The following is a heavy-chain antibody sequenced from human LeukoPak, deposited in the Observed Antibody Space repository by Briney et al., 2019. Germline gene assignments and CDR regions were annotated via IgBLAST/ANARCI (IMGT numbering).Heavy chain of an antibody. CDR3: ARIYGDYVLYYFDY. CDR1: GFTFSSYW. CDR2: IKQDGSEK. V-gene: IGHV3-7*01. J-gene: IGHJ4*02. D-gene: IGHD4-17*01. Sequence: GGSLRLSCAASGFTFSSYWMSWVRQAPGKGLEWVANIKQDGSEKYYVDSVKGRFTISRDNAKNSLYLQMNSLRAEDTAVYYCARIYGDYVLYYFDYWGQGTLVTASS.